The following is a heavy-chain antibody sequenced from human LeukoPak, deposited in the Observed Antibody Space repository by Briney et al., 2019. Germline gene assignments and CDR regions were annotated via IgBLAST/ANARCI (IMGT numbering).Heavy chain of an antibody. CDR3: ARRAGAYSHPYDY. CDR1: GFTVSSNS. D-gene: IGHD4/OR15-4a*01. CDR2: IYSDNA. J-gene: IGHJ4*02. Sequence: GGSLRLSCTVSGFTVSSNSMSWVRQAPGKGLEWVSFIYSDNAHYSDSVKGRFTISRDNSKNTLYLRMNSLRAEDTAVYYCARRAGAYSHPYDYWGQGTLVTVSS. V-gene: IGHV3-53*01.